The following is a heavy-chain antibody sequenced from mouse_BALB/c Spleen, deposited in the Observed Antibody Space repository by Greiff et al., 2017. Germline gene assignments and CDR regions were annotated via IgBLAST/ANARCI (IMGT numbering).Heavy chain of an antibody. V-gene: IGHV5-6*02. CDR1: GFTFSSYG. J-gene: IGHJ3*01. CDR2: ISSGGSYT. CDR3: ARRGDHDERFAY. D-gene: IGHD2-4*01. Sequence: EVKLVESGGDLVKPGGSLKLSCAASGFTFSSYGMSWVRQTPDKRLEWVATISSGGSYTYYPDSVKGRFTISRDNAKNTLYLQMSSLKSEDTAMYYCARRGDHDERFAYWGQGTLVTVSA.